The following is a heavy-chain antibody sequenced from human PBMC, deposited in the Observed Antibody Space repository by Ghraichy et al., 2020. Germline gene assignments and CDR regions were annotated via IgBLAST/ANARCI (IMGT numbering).Heavy chain of an antibody. CDR1: GGSFSGYY. D-gene: IGHD3-22*01. CDR2: INHSGST. CDR3: ARGDAANSSGYYYDY. J-gene: IGHJ4*02. V-gene: IGHV4-34*01. Sequence: GSLRLSCAVYGGSFSGYYWSWIRQPPGKGLEWIGEINHSGSTNYNPSLKSRVTISVDTSKNQFSLKLSSVTAADTAVYYCARGDAANSSGYYYDYWGQGTLVTVSS.